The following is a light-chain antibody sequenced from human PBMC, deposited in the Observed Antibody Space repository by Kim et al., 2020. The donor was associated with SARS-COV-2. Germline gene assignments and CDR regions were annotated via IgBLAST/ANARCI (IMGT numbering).Light chain of an antibody. J-gene: IGKJ5*01. CDR1: QPISNY. CDR2: VGS. CDR3: QQTYSTPPVT. Sequence: DIQLTQSPSSLSASVGDRVTITCRASQPISNYLNWYQQKPGKAPNLLIFVGSSLHTGVPSRFSGSGSGTDFTLTINNLQLEDFATYYCQQTYSTPPVTFGQGTRLEIK. V-gene: IGKV1-39*01.